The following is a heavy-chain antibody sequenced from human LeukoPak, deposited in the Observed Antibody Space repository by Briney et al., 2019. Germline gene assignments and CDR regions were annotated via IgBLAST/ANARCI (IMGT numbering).Heavy chain of an antibody. CDR3: ARAIREDGSGTYSPVDY. Sequence: ASVKVSCKASGYTFIVYYIYWVRQAPGQGLEWVGWINPNSGATNYAQKFQGRVTMTRDTSMGTAYMELSRLRSDDTAVYYCARAIREDGSGTYSPVDYWGQGTLVSVSS. J-gene: IGHJ4*02. V-gene: IGHV1-2*02. CDR2: INPNSGAT. CDR1: GYTFIVYY. D-gene: IGHD3-10*01.